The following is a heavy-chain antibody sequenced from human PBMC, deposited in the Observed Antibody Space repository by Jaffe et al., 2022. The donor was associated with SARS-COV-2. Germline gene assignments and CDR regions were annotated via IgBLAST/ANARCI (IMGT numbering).Heavy chain of an antibody. J-gene: IGHJ6*03. Sequence: EVQLVESGGGLIQPGGSLRLSCAASGFTVSSVHMNWVRQAPGKGLEWVSVIFSGGNTYYADSVKGRLTISRDNSKNTVYLQMRSLRAEDTGVYFCARGGYSYDLDYYHYNLDVWGQGTTVTVSS. CDR3: ARGGYSYDLDYYHYNLDV. D-gene: IGHD5-18*01. CDR2: IFSGGNT. V-gene: IGHV3-53*01. CDR1: GFTVSSVH.